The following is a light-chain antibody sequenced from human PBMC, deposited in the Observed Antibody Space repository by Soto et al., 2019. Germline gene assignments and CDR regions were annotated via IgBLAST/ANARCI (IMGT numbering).Light chain of an antibody. CDR2: AAS. V-gene: IGKV3-15*01. Sequence: EIVMTQSPDTLSASPGERVTLSCRASQSVLSSLAWYQQKPGQAPRLLIYAASTRATDIPARFSGSGSGTEFTLTISSLQSEDFAIYYCQQYNNCPPWTFGQGTRVEVK. CDR3: QQYNNCPPWT. J-gene: IGKJ1*01. CDR1: QSVLSS.